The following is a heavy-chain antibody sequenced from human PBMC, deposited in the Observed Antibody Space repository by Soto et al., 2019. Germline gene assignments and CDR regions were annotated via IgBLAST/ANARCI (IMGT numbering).Heavy chain of an antibody. CDR3: ARGNNTFFDY. CDR2: ISYDGTNK. CDR1: GFTFRSYA. V-gene: IGHV3-30-3*01. Sequence: QVQLVESGGGVVQPGRSRRLSCAASGFTFRSYAMYWVRQSPGKGLEWVAVISYDGTNKYYADSVKSRFTISRDNSENTLYLQMNSLRVEDTAVFYCARGNNTFFDYWGQGALVTVSS. J-gene: IGHJ4*02. D-gene: IGHD1-1*01.